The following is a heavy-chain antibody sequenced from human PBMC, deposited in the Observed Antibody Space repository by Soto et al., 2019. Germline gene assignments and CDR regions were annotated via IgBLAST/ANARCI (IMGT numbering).Heavy chain of an antibody. CDR1: GFTFSSYW. J-gene: IGHJ4*02. CDR2: INSDGSST. D-gene: IGHD1-26*01. Sequence: EVQLVESGGGLVQPGGSLRLSCAASGFTFSSYWMHWVRQAPGKGLVWVSRINSDGSSTSYADSVKGRFTISRDNAKNTLYLQVNSLRAEDTAVYYCARVVTQYSGSYRTIDYWGQGTLVTVSS. CDR3: ARVVTQYSGSYRTIDY. V-gene: IGHV3-74*01.